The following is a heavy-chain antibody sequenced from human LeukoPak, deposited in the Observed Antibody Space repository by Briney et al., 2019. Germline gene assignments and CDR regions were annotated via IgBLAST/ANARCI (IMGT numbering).Heavy chain of an antibody. V-gene: IGHV3-23*01. CDR3: AKEECSSTRCYYFDY. CDR1: GFIFSNYV. D-gene: IGHD2-2*01. Sequence: PGGSLRLSCAASGFIFSNYVMGWVRQAPGKGLEWVSGLSTSGGSTYYADSVKGRFTTSRDNSKNTLYLQMNSLRAEDTAVYYCAKEECSSTRCYYFDYWGQGTLVTVSS. J-gene: IGHJ4*02. CDR2: LSTSGGST.